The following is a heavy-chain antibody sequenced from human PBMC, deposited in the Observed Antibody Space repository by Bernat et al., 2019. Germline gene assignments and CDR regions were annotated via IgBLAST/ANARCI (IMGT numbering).Heavy chain of an antibody. CDR3: ARLDFGKVRFLEWFPFDY. J-gene: IGHJ4*02. D-gene: IGHD3-3*01. Sequence: QLQLQESGPGLVKPSETLSLTCTVSGGSISSSSYYWGWIRQPPGKGLEWIGSIYYSGSTYYNPSLKSRVTISVDTSKNQFSLKLSSVTAADTAVYYCARLDFGKVRFLEWFPFDYWGQGTLVTVSS. CDR1: GGSISSSSYY. CDR2: IYYSGST. V-gene: IGHV4-39*01.